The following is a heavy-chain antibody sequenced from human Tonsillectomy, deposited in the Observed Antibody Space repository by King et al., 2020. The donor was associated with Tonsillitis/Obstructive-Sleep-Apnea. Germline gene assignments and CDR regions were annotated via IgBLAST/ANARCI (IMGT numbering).Heavy chain of an antibody. J-gene: IGHJ6*03. CDR1: GFTFDDYA. Sequence: VQLVESGGGLVQPGRSLRLSCAASGFTFDDYAMHWVRHAPGKGLEWVSGISWNSGSIGYADSVKGRFTISRDNAKNSLYLQMNSLRADDTALYYCAKDGGIYCSGGSCYSAYYNYMDVWGKGTTVTVSS. V-gene: IGHV3-9*01. CDR3: AKDGGIYCSGGSCYSAYYNYMDV. D-gene: IGHD2-15*01. CDR2: ISWNSGSI.